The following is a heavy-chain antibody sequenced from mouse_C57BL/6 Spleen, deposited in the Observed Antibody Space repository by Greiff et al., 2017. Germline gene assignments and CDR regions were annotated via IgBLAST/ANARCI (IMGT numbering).Heavy chain of an antibody. CDR1: GYTFTSYW. D-gene: IGHD1-1*01. Sequence: QVQLQQPGAELVKPGASVKLSCTASGYTFTSYWMHWVKPRPGQGLEWIGMLHPNSGSTNSNEKLKSKATLTVDKSSSTAYMQLSSLTSEDSAVYYCASPFITTIPWFAYWGQGTLVTVSA. CDR3: ASPFITTIPWFAY. CDR2: LHPNSGST. J-gene: IGHJ3*01. V-gene: IGHV1-64*01.